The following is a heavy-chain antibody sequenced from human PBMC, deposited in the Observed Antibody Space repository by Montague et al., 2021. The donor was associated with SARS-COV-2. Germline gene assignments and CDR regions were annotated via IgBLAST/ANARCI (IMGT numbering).Heavy chain of an antibody. J-gene: IGHJ6*02. V-gene: IGHV4-34*01. Sequence: SETLSLTCAVYGGSFSGYYWSWIRQPPGRGLEWIGETNDSGSTNYNPSLKSRVTISVDTSKNQFSLRLSSVTAADTAVYYCARGSCRGTCYYYYYGMDVWGQGTTVTVSS. CDR2: TNDSGST. CDR3: ARGSCRGTCYYYYYGMDV. D-gene: IGHD2-15*01. CDR1: GGSFSGYY.